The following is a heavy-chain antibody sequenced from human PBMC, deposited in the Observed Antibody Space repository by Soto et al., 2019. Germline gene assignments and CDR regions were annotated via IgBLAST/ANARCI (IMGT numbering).Heavy chain of an antibody. V-gene: IGHV3-48*03. D-gene: IGHD2-21*02. CDR3: ASVVLPATFLNDAFDM. CDR1: GFTVSDSE. Sequence: EVQLVESGGTLVQPGGSLRLSCAASGFTVSDSEMNWVRQAPGKGLEWVSFISGSGSSIYYADSVKGRFTISRDNAKSSLYLQMNSLRAEDTAVYYCASVVLPATFLNDAFDMWGRGTMVTVSS. J-gene: IGHJ3*02. CDR2: ISGSGSSI.